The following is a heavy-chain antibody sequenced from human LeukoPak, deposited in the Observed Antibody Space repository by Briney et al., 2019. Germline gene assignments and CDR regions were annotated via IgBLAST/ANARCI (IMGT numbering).Heavy chain of an antibody. CDR2: ISSSDTTI. Sequence: GGSLRLSCAASGFTFSSYEMNWVRQAPGKGLEWVSYISSSDTTIYYADSVKGRLTISRDNAKNSLYLQMNSLRAEDTAVYYCGRLLVYNSGGEAFDSSGPGTLVTVSS. CDR3: GRLLVYNSGGEAFDS. CDR1: GFTFSSYE. D-gene: IGHD3-10*01. J-gene: IGHJ4*02. V-gene: IGHV3-48*03.